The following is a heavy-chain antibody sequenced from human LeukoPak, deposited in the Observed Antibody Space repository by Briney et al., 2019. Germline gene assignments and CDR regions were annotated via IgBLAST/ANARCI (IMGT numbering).Heavy chain of an antibody. D-gene: IGHD3-22*01. J-gene: IGHJ4*02. CDR1: GFTFSSYW. CDR3: AREIRVYDSSGYYYG. CDR2: IKQDGSEK. Sequence: GGSLRLSCAASGFTFSSYWVSWVRQAPGKGLEWVANIKQDGSEKYYVDSVKGRFTISRDNAKNSLYLQMNSLRAEDTAVYYCAREIRVYDSSGYYYGGGQGTLVTVSS. V-gene: IGHV3-7*01.